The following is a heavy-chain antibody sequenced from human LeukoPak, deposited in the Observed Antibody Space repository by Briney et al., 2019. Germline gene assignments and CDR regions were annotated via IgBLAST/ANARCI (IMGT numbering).Heavy chain of an antibody. CDR1: GFTFAEYT. J-gene: IGHJ4*02. CDR2: ISWNGARI. Sequence: GGSLRLSCAASGFTFAEYTMHWVRQAPGKGLEWVSLISWNGARIHYGDSVKGRFTISRDNAKNSLYLQMNSLRAEDTAVYYCARAVTLSRGYFYWGQGTLVTVSS. D-gene: IGHD3-16*02. CDR3: ARAVTLSRGYFY. V-gene: IGHV3-43*01.